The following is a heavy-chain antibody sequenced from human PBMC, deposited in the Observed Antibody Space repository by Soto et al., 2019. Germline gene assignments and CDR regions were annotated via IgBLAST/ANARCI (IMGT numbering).Heavy chain of an antibody. V-gene: IGHV3-33*05. CDR3: ARDSVWSGDYLLGLPDY. Sequence: QVQLVESGGGVVQPGRSLRLACEASGFTFTTYGMHWVRQAPGKGLEWVAVISYDGSNEWYADAVKGRFTISRDISKNTLYLQMNSLRAEDTAMYYCARDSVWSGDYLLGLPDYWGQGTLVTVSS. D-gene: IGHD4-17*01. CDR2: ISYDGSNE. CDR1: GFTFTTYG. J-gene: IGHJ4*02.